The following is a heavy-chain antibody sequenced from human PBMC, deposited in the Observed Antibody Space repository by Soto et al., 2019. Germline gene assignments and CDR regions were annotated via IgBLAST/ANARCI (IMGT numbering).Heavy chain of an antibody. CDR2: ISAYNGNT. CDR3: ARHAFWSGYYVSGYYYYGMDV. Sequence: ASVKVSCKASGYTFTSYGISWVRQAPGQGLEWMGWISAYNGNTNYAQKLQGRVTMTTDTSTSTAYMELRSLRSDDTAVYYCARHAFWSGYYVSGYYYYGMDVWGQGTTDTVSS. CDR1: GYTFTSYG. D-gene: IGHD3-3*01. J-gene: IGHJ6*02. V-gene: IGHV1-18*01.